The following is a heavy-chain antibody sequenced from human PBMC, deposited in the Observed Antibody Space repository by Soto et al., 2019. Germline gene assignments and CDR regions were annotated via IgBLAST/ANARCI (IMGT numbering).Heavy chain of an antibody. CDR3: ARAVVVAATLGYWFDP. J-gene: IGHJ5*02. CDR2: IYYSGST. V-gene: IGHV4-59*08. CDR1: GGSISSYY. D-gene: IGHD2-15*01. Sequence: SETLSLTCTVSGGSISSYYWSWIRQPPGKGLEWIGYIYYSGSTNYNPSLKSRVTISVDTSKNQFSLKLSSVTAADTAVYYCARAVVVAATLGYWFDPWGQGTLVTVSS.